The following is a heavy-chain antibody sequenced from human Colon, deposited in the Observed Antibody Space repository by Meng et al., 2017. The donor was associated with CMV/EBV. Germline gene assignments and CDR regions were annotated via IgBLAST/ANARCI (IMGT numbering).Heavy chain of an antibody. CDR1: GYTFTSYY. D-gene: IGHD2-2*01. CDR2: INPSGGST. V-gene: IGHV1-46*01. J-gene: IGHJ6*02. CDR3: ARVGVVVPAARRDYYGMDV. Sequence: ASVNVSCKASGYTFTSYYMHWVRQAPGQGLEWMGIINPSGGSTSYAQKFQGRVTMTRDTSTSTVYMELSSLRSEDTAVYYCARVGVVVPAARRDYYGMDVWPRDHGHRLL.